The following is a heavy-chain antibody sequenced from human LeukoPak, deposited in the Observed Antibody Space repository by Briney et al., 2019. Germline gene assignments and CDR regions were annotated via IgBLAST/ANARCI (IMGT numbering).Heavy chain of an antibody. CDR3: ARGAYDSSGYGAFDI. CDR1: GGSISSSNYY. V-gene: IGHV4-39*01. D-gene: IGHD3-22*01. CDR2: IYYSGST. J-gene: IGHJ3*02. Sequence: PSETLSLTCTVSGGSISSSNYYWGWIRQPPGKGLEWIGSIYYSGSTYYNPSLKSRVTISVDMSKIQFSLKLTSVTAADTAVYYCARGAYDSSGYGAFDIWGQGTMVTVSS.